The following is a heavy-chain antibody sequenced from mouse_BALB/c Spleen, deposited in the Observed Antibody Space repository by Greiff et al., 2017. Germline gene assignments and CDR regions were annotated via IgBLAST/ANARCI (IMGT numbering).Heavy chain of an antibody. J-gene: IGHJ2*01. V-gene: IGHV1S29*02. CDR2: IYPYNGGT. Sequence: EVHLVESGPELVKPGASVKISCKASGYTFTDYNMHWVKQSHGKSLEWIGYIYPYNGGTGYNQKFKSKATLTVDNSSSTAYMELRSLTSEDSAVYYCARSRAYYFDYWGQGTTLTVSS. CDR1: GYTFTDYN. CDR3: ARSRAYYFDY.